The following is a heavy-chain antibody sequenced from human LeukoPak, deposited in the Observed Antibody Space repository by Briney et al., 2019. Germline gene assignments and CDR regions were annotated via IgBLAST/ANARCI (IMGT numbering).Heavy chain of an antibody. J-gene: IGHJ5*02. CDR2: ISSSGTNT. CDR3: AKAPAGPEYSSSWKFGYNWFDP. V-gene: IGHV3-23*01. D-gene: IGHD6-13*01. Sequence: GGSQRLSCAASGLTFSSYGMSWVRQAPGKGLEWVSSISSSGTNTYYADSVKGRFTISRDNFKNTLYLQMNSLRAEDTAIYYCAKAPAGPEYSSSWKFGYNWFDPWGQGTLVTVSS. CDR1: GLTFSSYG.